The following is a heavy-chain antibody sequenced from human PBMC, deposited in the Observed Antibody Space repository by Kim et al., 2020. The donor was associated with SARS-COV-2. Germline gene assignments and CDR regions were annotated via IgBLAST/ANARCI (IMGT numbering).Heavy chain of an antibody. D-gene: IGHD6-13*01. CDR2: IYHSGST. Sequence: SETLSLTCSVSDYSSISGYYWGWIRQSPGKGLEWIGSIYHSGSTYYNPSLKSRVTISVDTSKNQFSLNLSSVTAADTAVYHCVREGGQLVRMGWFDPWGQGTLVTVSS. V-gene: IGHV4-38-2*02. CDR1: DYSSISGYY. CDR3: VREGGQLVRMGWFDP. J-gene: IGHJ5*02.